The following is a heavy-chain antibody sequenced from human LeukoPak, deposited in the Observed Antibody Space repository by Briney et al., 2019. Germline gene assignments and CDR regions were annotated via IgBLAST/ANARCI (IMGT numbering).Heavy chain of an antibody. CDR3: ARDRITMVRGVIGYYYYGMDV. J-gene: IGHJ6*02. CDR1: GDSVSSNSAA. D-gene: IGHD3-10*01. CDR2: TYYRSKWYN. V-gene: IGHV6-1*01. Sequence: SQILSLTCAISGDSVSSNSAAWNWVRQSPSRGLEWLGRTYYRSKWYNDYAVSVKSRITINPDTSKNQFSLQLNSVTPEDTAVYYCARDRITMVRGVIGYYYYGMDVWGQGTTVTVSS.